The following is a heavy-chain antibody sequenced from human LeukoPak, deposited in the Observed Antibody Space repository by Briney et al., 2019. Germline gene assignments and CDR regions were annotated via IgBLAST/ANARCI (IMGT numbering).Heavy chain of an antibody. CDR3: ARDDLTQ. V-gene: IGHV1-2*02. J-gene: IGHJ4*02. CDR2: INPNSGGT. CDR1: GNTFTDCY. Sequence: GASVKVSCKASGNTFTDCYIHWVRQAPGQGLEWMGWINPNSGGTNYAQKFQGRVTMTRDTSVSTAYMEVSRLSSDDTAVYYCARDDLTQWGQGTLVTVSS. D-gene: IGHD3-16*01.